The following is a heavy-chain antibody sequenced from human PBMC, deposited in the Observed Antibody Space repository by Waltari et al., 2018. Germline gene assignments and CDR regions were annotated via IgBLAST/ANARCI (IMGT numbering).Heavy chain of an antibody. D-gene: IGHD5-18*01. CDR3: AREGTAMVIYY. V-gene: IGHV1-2*02. J-gene: IGHJ4*02. CDR1: GYTFTGYY. Sequence: QVQLVQSGAEVKKPGASVKVSCKASGYTFTGYYMHWVRQAPGQGLEWMGLINPNSGGTNYARKLHVRVTMTRDTSISTAYMELSRLRSDDTAVYYCAREGTAMVIYYWGQGTLVTVSS. CDR2: INPNSGGT.